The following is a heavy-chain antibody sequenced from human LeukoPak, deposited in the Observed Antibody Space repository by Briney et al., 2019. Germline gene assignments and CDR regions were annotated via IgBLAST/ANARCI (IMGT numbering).Heavy chain of an antibody. V-gene: IGHV1-18*01. CDR2: ISAYYGNT. CDR1: GYTFTSYG. CDR3: ARDPWGSYSSSDPFDY. J-gene: IGHJ4*02. D-gene: IGHD6-6*01. Sequence: ASVKVSCKASGYTFTSYGISWVRQAPGQGLEWMGWISAYYGNTNYAQKLQGRVTMTTDTSTSTAYMELRSLRSDDTAVYYCARDPWGSYSSSDPFDYWGQGTLVTVSS.